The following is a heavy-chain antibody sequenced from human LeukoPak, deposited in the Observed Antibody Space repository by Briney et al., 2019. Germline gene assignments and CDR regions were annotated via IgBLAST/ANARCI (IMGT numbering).Heavy chain of an antibody. V-gene: IGHV4-39*01. Sequence: KPSEALSLTCTVSGDSISSTSYYWDWIRQPPGKGLEWIGSIYNSVTTYYNPSLKSRVTISVDTSKNQFSLKVSSVTAADTAVYYCASRVYGLGSFNYWGQGTLVTVSS. J-gene: IGHJ4*01. CDR3: ASRVYGLGSFNY. D-gene: IGHD3-10*01. CDR1: GDSISSTSYY. CDR2: IYNSVTT.